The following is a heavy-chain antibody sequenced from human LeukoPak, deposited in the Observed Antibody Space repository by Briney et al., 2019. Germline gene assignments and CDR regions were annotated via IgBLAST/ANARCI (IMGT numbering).Heavy chain of an antibody. J-gene: IGHJ4*02. CDR3: ANMRGYSGVRHD. CDR2: INSRGSTT. V-gene: IGHV3-48*03. Sequence: PGGSLRLSCAASGFTFSSYEMNWVRQAPGKGLEWVSYINSRGSTTYYADSVKGRFAISRDNAKNSLYLQMNSLRAEDTAVYYCANMRGYSGVRHDWGQGTLVTVSS. D-gene: IGHD5-12*01. CDR1: GFTFSSYE.